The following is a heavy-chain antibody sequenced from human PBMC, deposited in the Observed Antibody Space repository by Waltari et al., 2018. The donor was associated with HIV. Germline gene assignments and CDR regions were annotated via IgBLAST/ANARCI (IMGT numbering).Heavy chain of an antibody. CDR3: ARGGGIWAMVRGVIYAFDI. V-gene: IGHV7-4-1*02. J-gene: IGHJ3*02. CDR1: GYTFTRYA. Sequence: QVQLLQSGSELQTPGASVKVSCKASGYTFTRYAMNMLGRAPGQGLEWMGWINTNPGNPTYAQGFTGRFVFSLDTSVSTAYLQISSLKAEDTAVYYCARGGGIWAMVRGVIYAFDIWGQGTMVTVSS. D-gene: IGHD3-10*01. CDR2: INTNPGNP.